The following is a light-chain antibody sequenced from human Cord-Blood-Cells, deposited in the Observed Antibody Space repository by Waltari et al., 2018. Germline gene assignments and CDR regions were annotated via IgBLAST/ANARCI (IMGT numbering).Light chain of an antibody. CDR1: QSIVSS. CDR2: YAS. J-gene: IGKJ1*01. V-gene: IGKV6-21*01. CDR3: HQSSSLPRT. Sequence: EIVLPQSQAFQSMTPKEKVTITCRASQSIVSSLHWYQQKPDQSPKLLIKYASQSFSGVPSRFSGSGSGTDFTLTINSLEAEDAATYYCHQSSSLPRTFGQGTKVEIK.